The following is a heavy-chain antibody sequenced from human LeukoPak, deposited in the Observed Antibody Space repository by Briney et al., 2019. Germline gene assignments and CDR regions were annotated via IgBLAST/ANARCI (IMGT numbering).Heavy chain of an antibody. V-gene: IGHV3-53*01. CDR3: ASVGSTSCYSAPCDY. Sequence: PGGSLRLSCAASGFTVSSNYMSWVRQAPGKGLEWVSVIYSGGSTYYADSVKGRFTISRDNSKNTLYLQMNSLRAEDTAVYYCASVGSTSCYSAPCDYWGQGTLVTVSS. D-gene: IGHD2-2*02. CDR1: GFTVSSNY. CDR2: IYSGGST. J-gene: IGHJ4*02.